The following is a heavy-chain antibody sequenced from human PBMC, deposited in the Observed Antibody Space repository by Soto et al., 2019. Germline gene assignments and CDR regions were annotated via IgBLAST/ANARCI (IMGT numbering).Heavy chain of an antibody. D-gene: IGHD3-16*01. CDR1: GGSISSGGYS. V-gene: IGHV4-30-2*01. CDR2: IYHSGST. J-gene: IGHJ5*02. Sequence: QLQLQESGSGRVKPSQTLSLTCAVSGGSISSGGYSWSWIRQPPGKGLEWIGYIYHSGSTYYNPSVKSRVTMSVDRSKNHFSLKLSSVTGADTAVYSCARGGGLWDWFDPWGQGTLVTVSS. CDR3: ARGGGLWDWFDP.